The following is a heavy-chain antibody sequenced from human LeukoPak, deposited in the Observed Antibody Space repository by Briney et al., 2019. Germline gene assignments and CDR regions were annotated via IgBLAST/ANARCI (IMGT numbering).Heavy chain of an antibody. J-gene: IGHJ3*01. CDR1: GFTYG. V-gene: IGHV3-30*18. Sequence: PGGSLRLSCAASGFTYGMHWVRQAPGKGLEWVTVISNDGRNKYYADSVKGRFTISRDNSKNTVYLQMNSLRVEDTAVYYCAKGYSGYDYAFDVWGQGTVVTVSS. D-gene: IGHD5-12*01. CDR3: AKGYSGYDYAFDV. CDR2: ISNDGRNK.